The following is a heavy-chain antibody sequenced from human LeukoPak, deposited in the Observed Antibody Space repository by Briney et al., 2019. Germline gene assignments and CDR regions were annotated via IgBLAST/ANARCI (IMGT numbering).Heavy chain of an antibody. Sequence: LSLTCAVYGGSFSGYYWSWIRQPPGKGLEWVSYISSSGSTKYYADSVKGRFTISRDNAKNSYLQMNSLRAEDTAMYYCARGAQLLWFGEYTVDAFDIWGQGTMVTVSS. CDR1: GGSFSGYY. CDR3: ARGAQLLWFGEYTVDAFDI. CDR2: ISSSGSTK. D-gene: IGHD3-10*01. V-gene: IGHV3-11*01. J-gene: IGHJ3*02.